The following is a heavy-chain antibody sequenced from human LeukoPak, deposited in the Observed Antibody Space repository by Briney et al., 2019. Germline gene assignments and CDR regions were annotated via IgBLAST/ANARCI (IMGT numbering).Heavy chain of an antibody. Sequence: SVKVSCKASGGTFTSYAISWVGQAPGQGGEGMGRIIPIFGTANYAQKFQGRVTITTDETTRTAYMELSSLRSEDTAVYYCARDQLGYYVVYFAYWGQGPLVTVSS. CDR2: IIPIFGTA. V-gene: IGHV1-69*05. D-gene: IGHD3-22*01. J-gene: IGHJ4*02. CDR1: GGTFTSYA. CDR3: ARDQLGYYVVYFAY.